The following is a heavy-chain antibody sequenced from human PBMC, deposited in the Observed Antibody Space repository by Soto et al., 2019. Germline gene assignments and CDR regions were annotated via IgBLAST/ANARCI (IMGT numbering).Heavy chain of an antibody. J-gene: IGHJ6*02. CDR1: GGSITTAGYS. V-gene: IGHV4-30-2*01. Sequence: SETLSLTCTVSGGSITTAGYSWSWIRQPPGKALEWIGYVYHTGNAYPKPSLKSRVTISLDRSKNQFSLKMTSVTAADTALYYCASRPSYYYGLDVWGQGTTVTVSS. CDR3: ASRPSYYYGLDV. D-gene: IGHD3-16*01. CDR2: VYHTGNA.